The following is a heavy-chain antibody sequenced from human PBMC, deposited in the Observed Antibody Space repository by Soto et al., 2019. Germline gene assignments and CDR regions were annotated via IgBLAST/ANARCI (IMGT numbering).Heavy chain of an antibody. CDR3: ARQLAYYGSGSSP. CDR2: INHSGST. CDR1: GGSFSGYY. D-gene: IGHD3-10*01. Sequence: SETLSLTCAVYGGSFSGYYWSWIRQPPGKGLEWIGEINHSGSTNYNPSLKSRVTISVDTSKNQFSLKLSSVTAADTAVYYCARQLAYYGSGSSPWGQGTLVTVSS. J-gene: IGHJ4*02. V-gene: IGHV4-34*01.